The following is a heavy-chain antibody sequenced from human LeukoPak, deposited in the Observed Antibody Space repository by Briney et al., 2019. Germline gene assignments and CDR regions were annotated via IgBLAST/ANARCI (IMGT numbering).Heavy chain of an antibody. J-gene: IGHJ3*02. CDR2: ISGSGGST. CDR3: AKCYYDSSGYYFGAFDI. CDR1: GFTFSSYA. D-gene: IGHD3-22*01. V-gene: IGHV3-23*01. Sequence: PGGSLRLSCAASGFTFSSYAMSWVRQAPGKGLEWVSAISGSGGSTYYADSVKGRFTISRDNSKNTLYLQMSSLRAEDTAVYCCAKCYYDSSGYYFGAFDIWGQGTMVTVSS.